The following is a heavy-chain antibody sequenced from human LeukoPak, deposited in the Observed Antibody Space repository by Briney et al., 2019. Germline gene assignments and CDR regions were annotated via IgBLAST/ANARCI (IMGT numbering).Heavy chain of an antibody. V-gene: IGHV1-18*04. D-gene: IGHD3-10*01. CDR2: ISPYNGNT. J-gene: IGHJ3*02. CDR3: ARDYFGSGPYYAFEI. Sequence: GASVKVSCKASGYTFTGYYMHWVRQAPGQGLEWMGWISPYNGNTNYAQKLQGRVTMSTDTSTSTAYMELRSLRSDDTAMYYCARDYFGSGPYYAFEIWGQGTMVTVSS. CDR1: GYTFTGYY.